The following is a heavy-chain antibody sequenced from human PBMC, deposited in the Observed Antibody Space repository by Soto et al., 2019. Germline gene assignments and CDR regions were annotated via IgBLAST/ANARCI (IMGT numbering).Heavy chain of an antibody. D-gene: IGHD1-26*01. J-gene: IGHJ4*02. CDR2: IYTSGST. CDR3: ARTVGAAYYFDF. V-gene: IGHV4-4*07. CDR1: GDSMSKYY. Sequence: SETLSLTCTVSGDSMSKYYWSWIRQPAGKGLEWIGRIYTSGSTNYNPSPKSRVNMSIDTSNNHLSLNLKSVTAADAAVYYCARTVGAAYYFDFWGQGALVTVSS.